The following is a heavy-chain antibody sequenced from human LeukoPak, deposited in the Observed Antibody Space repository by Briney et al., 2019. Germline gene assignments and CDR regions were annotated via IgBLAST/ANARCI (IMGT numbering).Heavy chain of an antibody. V-gene: IGHV3-23*01. CDR3: GKSPYDTSAIDPFDI. D-gene: IGHD3-22*01. CDR1: GFTFSRYA. Sequence: SGGSLRLSCAASGFTFSRYAMSWVRQAPGKGLNWVSVIGGSGVSTYYADSVKGRFTISRDNSKNTLYLQMNSLRADDTAVYYCGKSPYDTSAIDPFDIWGQGTMVTVSS. CDR2: IGGSGVST. J-gene: IGHJ3*02.